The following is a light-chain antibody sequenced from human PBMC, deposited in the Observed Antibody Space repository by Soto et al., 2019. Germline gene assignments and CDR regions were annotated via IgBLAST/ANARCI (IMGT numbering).Light chain of an antibody. Sequence: EIVLTQSPATLSLAPGDRANLSCRASQSVSTKNLAWYQQKPGQAPRLLIFGASSRATGISDRFSGSGSGTDFSLTISRLEPEDFAVYYCQQFCSSPPYTFGQGTKVEIK. CDR1: QSVSTKN. CDR2: GAS. J-gene: IGKJ2*01. CDR3: QQFCSSPPYT. V-gene: IGKV3-20*01.